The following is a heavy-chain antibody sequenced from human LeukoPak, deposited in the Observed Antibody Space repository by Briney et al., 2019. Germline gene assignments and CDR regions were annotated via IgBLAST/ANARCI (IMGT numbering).Heavy chain of an antibody. Sequence: GGSLRLSCAASGFTFSSYEMNWVRQAPGKGLEWVSYITGTGNTIYYADSVKGRFTISRDNAKNSLFLQMNSLRAEDTAVYYCAKVPPEMATIPLLDYWGQGTLVTVSS. CDR3: AKVPPEMATIPLLDY. J-gene: IGHJ4*02. CDR2: ITGTGNTI. V-gene: IGHV3-48*03. CDR1: GFTFSSYE. D-gene: IGHD5-24*01.